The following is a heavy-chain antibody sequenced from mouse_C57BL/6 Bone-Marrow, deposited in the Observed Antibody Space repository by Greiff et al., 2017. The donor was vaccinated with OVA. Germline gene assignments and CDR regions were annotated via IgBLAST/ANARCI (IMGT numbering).Heavy chain of an antibody. Sequence: QVQLQQPGAELVKPGASVKLSCKASGYTFTSYWMQWVKQRPGQGLEWIGEIDPSDSYTNYNQKFKGKATLTVDTSPSTAYMQLSSLTSEDSAVYYCARDYYGSYYFDYWGQGTTLTVSS. V-gene: IGHV1-50*01. CDR3: ARDYYGSYYFDY. J-gene: IGHJ2*01. CDR1: GYTFTSYW. CDR2: IDPSDSYT. D-gene: IGHD1-1*01.